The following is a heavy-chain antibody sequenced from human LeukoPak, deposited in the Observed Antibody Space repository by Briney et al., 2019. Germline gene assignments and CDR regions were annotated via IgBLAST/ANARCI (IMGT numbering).Heavy chain of an antibody. V-gene: IGHV4-34*01. Sequence: KPSETLSLTCAVSVVSLTDYYWCCIRQSPEKGLEWIGEVSPDGYSKYNPSLKSRLSISVDRSENQLSLRLSSVTAADTAIYNCARSRCGSGPEICYNHWAQGSLVTVSS. D-gene: IGHD2-8*01. CDR2: VSPDGYS. CDR3: ARSRCGSGPEICYNH. J-gene: IGHJ5*02. CDR1: VVSLTDYY.